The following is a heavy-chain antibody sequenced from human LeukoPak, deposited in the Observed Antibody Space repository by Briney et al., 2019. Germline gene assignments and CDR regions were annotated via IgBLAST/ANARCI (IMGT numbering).Heavy chain of an antibody. V-gene: IGHV3-64D*06. CDR1: GFTFSSFA. CDR3: VKDTYRSSWSAFDV. Sequence: PGGSLRLSCAASGFTFSSFAMSWVRQAPGKGLEFVSAINGNGVGTFCADSVKGRFTVSRDNSKSTLYLQMSSLRAEDTALYYCVKDTYRSSWSAFDVWGQGTMVTVSS. J-gene: IGHJ3*01. CDR2: INGNGVGT. D-gene: IGHD6-13*01.